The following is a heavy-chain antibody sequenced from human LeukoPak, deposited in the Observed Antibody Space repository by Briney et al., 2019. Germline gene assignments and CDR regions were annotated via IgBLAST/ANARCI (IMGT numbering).Heavy chain of an antibody. V-gene: IGHV4-34*01. D-gene: IGHD1-7*01. CDR2: IYYSGST. J-gene: IGHJ5*02. Sequence: PSETLSLTCAVYGGSFSGYYWSWIRQPPGKGLEWIGYIYYSGSTYYNPSLKSRVTISVDTSKNQFSLKLSSVTAADTAVYYCARAAGPGGTTFLGWFDPWGQGTLVTVSS. CDR1: GGSFSGYY. CDR3: ARAAGPGGTTFLGWFDP.